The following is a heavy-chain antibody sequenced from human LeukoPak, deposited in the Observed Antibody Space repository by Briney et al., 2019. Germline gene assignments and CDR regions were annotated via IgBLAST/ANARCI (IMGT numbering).Heavy chain of an antibody. CDR3: ARGIGGSGSYYFLDY. V-gene: IGHV3-21*01. CDR2: ISSSSSYI. CDR1: GFTFSSYS. D-gene: IGHD3-10*01. Sequence: GGSLRLSCAASGFTFSSYSMNWVRQAPGKGLEWVSSISSSSSYIYYADSVKGRFTISRDNAKNSLYLQMNSLRAEDTAVYYCARGIGGSGSYYFLDYWGQGTLVTVSS. J-gene: IGHJ4*02.